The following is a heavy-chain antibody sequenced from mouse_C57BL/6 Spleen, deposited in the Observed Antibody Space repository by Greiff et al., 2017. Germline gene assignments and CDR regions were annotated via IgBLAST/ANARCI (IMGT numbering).Heavy chain of an antibody. CDR1: GFTFSNYW. Sequence: EVQVVESGGGLVQPGGSMKLSCVASGFTFSNYWMNWVRQSPEKGLEWVAQIRLKSDNYATHYAESVKGRFTISRDDSKSSVYLQMNNLRAEDTGIYYCTAGGDYDGFAYWGQGTLVTVSA. CDR2: IRLKSDNYAT. CDR3: TAGGDYDGFAY. V-gene: IGHV6-3*01. D-gene: IGHD2-4*01. J-gene: IGHJ3*01.